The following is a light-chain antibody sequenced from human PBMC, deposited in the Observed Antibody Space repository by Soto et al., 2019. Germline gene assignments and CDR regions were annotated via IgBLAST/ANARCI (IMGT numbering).Light chain of an antibody. CDR3: QQYGSSPWT. CDR2: GAS. Sequence: EIVLTQSPGTLSLSPGERATLSCRSSQSVSSSYIAWYQQKPGQAPELLIYGASSRATGIPDRSSGRGSGTDFTLTISRLEPEDFAVYYCQQYGSSPWTFGQGTKVEIK. CDR1: QSVSSSY. J-gene: IGKJ1*01. V-gene: IGKV3-20*01.